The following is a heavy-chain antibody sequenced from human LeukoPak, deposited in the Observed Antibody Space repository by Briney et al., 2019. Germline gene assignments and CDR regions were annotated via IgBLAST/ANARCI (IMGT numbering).Heavy chain of an antibody. Sequence: ASVKVSCKATGYTFSSYDISWVRQATGQGVEYMGWMTPKSGKTGYAQKFQGRVTMTRDTSISTAYMELSGLRSEDTAVYYCARHYYDSRGYNLDLWGQGTLVTVSS. CDR2: MTPKSGKT. CDR3: ARHYYDSRGYNLDL. V-gene: IGHV1-8*01. J-gene: IGHJ5*02. CDR1: GYTFSSYD. D-gene: IGHD3-22*01.